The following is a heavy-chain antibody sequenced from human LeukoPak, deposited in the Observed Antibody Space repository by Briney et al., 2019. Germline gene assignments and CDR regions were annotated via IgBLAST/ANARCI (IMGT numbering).Heavy chain of an antibody. CDR2: ISQDGSEM. J-gene: IGHJ4*02. V-gene: IGHV3-7*01. CDR1: RLTLIRYW. Sequence: GGCLRLARAASRLTLIRYWMAWVRQPPRKWLGWLANISQDGSEMFFAESMTGRLTIATDNATNSLYLHINSLRSEDTAVYYCARLGPGMNFFYFDCWGQGSLVTVSS. CDR3: ARLGPGMNFFYFDC. D-gene: IGHD3-10*01.